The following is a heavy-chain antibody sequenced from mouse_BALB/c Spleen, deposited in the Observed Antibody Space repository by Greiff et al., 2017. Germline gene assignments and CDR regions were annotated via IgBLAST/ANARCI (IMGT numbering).Heavy chain of an antibody. D-gene: IGHD1-1*01. CDR3: ARERRALLRIWYFDV. V-gene: IGHV2-9*02. CDR1: GFSLTSYG. Sequence: QVQLKESGPGLVAPSQSLSITCTVSGFSLTSYGVHWVRQPPGKGLEWLGVIWAGGSTNYNSALMSRLSISKDNSKSQVFLKMNSLQTDDTAMYYCARERRALLRIWYFDVWGAGTTVTVSS. J-gene: IGHJ1*01. CDR2: IWAGGST.